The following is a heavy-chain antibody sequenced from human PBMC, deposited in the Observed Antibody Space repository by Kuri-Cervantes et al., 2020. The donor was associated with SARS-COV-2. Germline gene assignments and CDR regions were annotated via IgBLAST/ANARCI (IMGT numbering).Heavy chain of an antibody. D-gene: IGHD2-2*03. J-gene: IGHJ6*01. CDR3: ARDRVDIVVVPAGATGDGMDV. CDR1: GGTFSSYA. CDR2: IIPILGIA. Sequence: SVKVSCKASGGTFSSYAISWVRQAPGQGLEWMGRIIPILGIANYAQKFQGRVTITADKSTSTAYMELSSLRSEDTAVYYCARDRVDIVVVPAGATGDGMDVWGQGTTVTVVS. V-gene: IGHV1-69*04.